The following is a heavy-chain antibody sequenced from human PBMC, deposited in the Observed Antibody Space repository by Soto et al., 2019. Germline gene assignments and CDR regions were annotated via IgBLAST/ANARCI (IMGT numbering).Heavy chain of an antibody. V-gene: IGHV3-30*18. D-gene: IGHD6-19*01. CDR1: GFTFSSFW. Sequence: GGSLRLSCAASGFTFSSFWMGWVRQAPGKGLEWVAIISYDGSNKYYADSVKGRFTISRDASKNTLNLQMNSLRAEDTAVYYCAKQKGGWGYYYYGMDVWGQGTTVTVSS. CDR2: ISYDGSNK. J-gene: IGHJ6*02. CDR3: AKQKGGWGYYYYGMDV.